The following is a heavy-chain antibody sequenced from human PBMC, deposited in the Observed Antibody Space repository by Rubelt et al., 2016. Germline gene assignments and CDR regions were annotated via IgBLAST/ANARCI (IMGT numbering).Heavy chain of an antibody. CDR3: AREAYSGRYPLIDY. CDR2: IRAYNGNT. CDR1: GYTFTSYY. Sequence: QVQLVQSGAEVKKPGASVKVSCKASGYTFTSYYMHWVRQAPGQGLEWMGWIRAYNGNTNHAQSSQGRVNMTTDTSTGTAYMELRSLRSADTAVYYCAREAYSGRYPLIDYWGQGTLVTVSS. D-gene: IGHD1-26*01. V-gene: IGHV1-18*04. J-gene: IGHJ4*02.